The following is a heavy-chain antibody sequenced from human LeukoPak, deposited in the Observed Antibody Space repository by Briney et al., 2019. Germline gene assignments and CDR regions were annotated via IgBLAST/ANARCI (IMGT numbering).Heavy chain of an antibody. Sequence: GRSLRLSCTASGFRFSSYGIHWVRQTLDKGLEWVAFVSYDGSNKDYADSVKGRFTISRDNSKNTVYLQINSLRAEDTAVYYCAREMGSVYFDYWGQGTLVTVSS. CDR2: VSYDGSNK. J-gene: IGHJ4*02. D-gene: IGHD3-10*01. CDR1: GFRFSSYG. V-gene: IGHV3-33*01. CDR3: AREMGSVYFDY.